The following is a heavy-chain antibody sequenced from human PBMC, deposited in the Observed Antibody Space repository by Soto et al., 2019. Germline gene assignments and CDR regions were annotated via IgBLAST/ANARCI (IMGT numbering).Heavy chain of an antibody. J-gene: IGHJ4*02. V-gene: IGHV4-59*08. Sequence: SETLSLTCTVSGGSISTYYWSWIRQPPGKGLEWIGYIYYGGSANYNPSLKSRVTISLDRSTKQFSLRLNSVTAADTAVYYCTRGGHCIEGVCSALDYWGQGTLVTVSS. D-gene: IGHD2-8*01. CDR1: GGSISTYY. CDR2: IYYGGSA. CDR3: TRGGHCIEGVCSALDY.